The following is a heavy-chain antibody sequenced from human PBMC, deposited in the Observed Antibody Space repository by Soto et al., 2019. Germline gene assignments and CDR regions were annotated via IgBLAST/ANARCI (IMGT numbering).Heavy chain of an antibody. CDR1: GFTFSSYG. Sequence: QVQLVESGGGVVQHGRSLRLSCAASGFTFSSYGMHWVRQAPGKGLEWVAVISYDGSNKYYADSVKGRFTISRDNSKNTLYLQMNSLRAVDTAVYYCAPWFVAFDYWGQGTLVTVSS. D-gene: IGHD3-10*01. V-gene: IGHV3-30*03. CDR3: APWFVAFDY. J-gene: IGHJ4*02. CDR2: ISYDGSNK.